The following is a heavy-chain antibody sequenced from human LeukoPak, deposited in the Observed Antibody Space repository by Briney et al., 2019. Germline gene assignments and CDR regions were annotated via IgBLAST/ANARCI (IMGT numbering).Heavy chain of an antibody. J-gene: IGHJ4*02. CDR2: ISGSGGST. D-gene: IGHD1-1*01. V-gene: IGHV3-23*01. CDR3: AKYRSTARYNWNDDLWASLDY. CDR1: GFTFSSYA. Sequence: QTGGSLRLSCAASGFTFSSYAMSWVRQAPGKGLEWVSAISGSGGSTYYADSVKGRFTISRDNSKNTLYLQMNSLRAGDTAVYYCAKYRSTARYNWNDDLWASLDYWGQGTLVTVSS.